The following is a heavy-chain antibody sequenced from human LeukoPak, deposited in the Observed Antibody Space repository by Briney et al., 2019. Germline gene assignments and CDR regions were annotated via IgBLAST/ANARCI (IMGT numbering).Heavy chain of an antibody. J-gene: IGHJ3*02. D-gene: IGHD3-22*01. Sequence: SVTVSCKASGGTFSSYAISWVRQAPGQGLEWMGGIIPIFGTANYAQKFQGRVTITADKSTSTAYMELSSLRSEDTAVYYCARRPSGYYYFDAFDIWGQGTMVTVSS. CDR3: ARRPSGYYYFDAFDI. V-gene: IGHV1-69*06. CDR1: GGTFSSYA. CDR2: IIPIFGTA.